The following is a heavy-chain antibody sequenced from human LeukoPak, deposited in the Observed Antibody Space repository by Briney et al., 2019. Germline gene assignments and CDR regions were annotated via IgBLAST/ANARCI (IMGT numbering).Heavy chain of an antibody. J-gene: IGHJ4*02. CDR1: GFTFSSYG. D-gene: IGHD4-17*01. V-gene: IGHV3-30*18. CDR2: MSYDGSNK. Sequence: PGRSLRLSCAASGFTFSSYGMHWVRQAPGKGLEWVAVMSYDGSNKYYADSVKGRFTISRDNSKNTLYLQMNSLRAEDTAVYYCAKDHRNGDYDIGYWGQGTLVTVSS. CDR3: AKDHRNGDYDIGY.